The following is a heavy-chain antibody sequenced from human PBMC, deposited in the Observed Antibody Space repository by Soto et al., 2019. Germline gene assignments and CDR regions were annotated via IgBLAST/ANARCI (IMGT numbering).Heavy chain of an antibody. CDR1: GYTFTGDY. J-gene: IGHJ4*02. V-gene: IGHV1-2*02. CDR3: ARYTGSNSLFDS. CDR2: INPKSGYT. D-gene: IGHD1-26*01. Sequence: QVQLVQSGAEVKKPGASVSVSCKASGYTFTGDYLHWVRQAPGQGLEWMAWINPKSGYTKSAQKFQARVTVTGDTSIRTAYMELRRLRSEDTAVDFCARYTGSNSLFDSWGQGTLVTVSS.